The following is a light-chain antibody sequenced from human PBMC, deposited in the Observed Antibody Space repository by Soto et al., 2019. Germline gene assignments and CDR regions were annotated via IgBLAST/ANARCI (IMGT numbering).Light chain of an antibody. CDR1: QGIGND. CDR3: LQDYNLLT. Sequence: AIQMTQSPSSLSASVGDRVTITCRASQGIGNDLAWYQQNPGEAPNLLIYGASSLQSGVPSRFSGSGSGTDFTLTISSLQPEDFATYYCLQDYNLLTFGGGTKVELK. J-gene: IGKJ4*01. V-gene: IGKV1-6*01. CDR2: GAS.